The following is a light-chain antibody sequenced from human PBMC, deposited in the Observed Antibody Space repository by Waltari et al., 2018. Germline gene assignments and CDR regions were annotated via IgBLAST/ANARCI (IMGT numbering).Light chain of an antibody. J-gene: IGLJ2*01. V-gene: IGLV3-27*01. CDR2: KDS. CDR3: YCAADSNVRV. Sequence: SYELTQPSSVSVSPGQTARITCSGDVLAKKYVRWFQQKPGQAPVLVIYKDSERPSGIPDRISGSTSGPTVTLTIRGAQVEDEADYYCYCAADSNVRVFGGGTRLTVL. CDR1: VLAKKY.